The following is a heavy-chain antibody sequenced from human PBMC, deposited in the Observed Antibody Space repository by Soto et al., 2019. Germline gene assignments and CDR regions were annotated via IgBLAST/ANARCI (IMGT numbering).Heavy chain of an antibody. CDR2: IIPIFGTA. CDR1: GGTFSSYA. CDR3: ARAGDCGDYNRLFPLVWFDP. Sequence: SVKVSCKASGGTFSSYAISWVRQAPGQGLEWMGGIIPIFGTANYAQKFQGRVTITADESTSTAYMELSSLRSEDTAVYYCARAGDCGDYNRLFPLVWFDPWGQGNMVTVYS. J-gene: IGHJ5*02. D-gene: IGHD4-17*01. V-gene: IGHV1-69*13.